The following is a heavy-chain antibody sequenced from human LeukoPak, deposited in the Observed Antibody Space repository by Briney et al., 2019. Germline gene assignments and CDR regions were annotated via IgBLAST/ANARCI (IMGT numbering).Heavy chain of an antibody. J-gene: IGHJ4*02. V-gene: IGHV1-69*13. Sequence: SVNVSCKASGGTFSSYAISWVRQAPGQGLEWMGGIIPIFGTANYAQKFQGRVTITADESTSTAYMELSSLRSEDTAVYYCAREVRWNDDIDYWGQGTLVTVSS. CDR2: IIPIFGTA. CDR1: GGTFSSYA. D-gene: IGHD1-1*01. CDR3: AREVRWNDDIDY.